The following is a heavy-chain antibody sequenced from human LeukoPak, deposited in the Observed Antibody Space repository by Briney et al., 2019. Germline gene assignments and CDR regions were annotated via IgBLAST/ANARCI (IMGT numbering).Heavy chain of an antibody. D-gene: IGHD1-26*01. CDR3: AKVLSGSQDY. V-gene: IGHV3-23*01. J-gene: IGHJ4*02. Sequence: GGSLRLSCAASGFTFGSYAMSWVRQAPGKGLEWVSTIGGGSETTSYADSAKGRSTNSRDNSKNTVYLQMNSLRAEDTAVYYCAKVLSGSQDYWGQGTLVTVFS. CDR1: GFTFGSYA. CDR2: IGGGSETT.